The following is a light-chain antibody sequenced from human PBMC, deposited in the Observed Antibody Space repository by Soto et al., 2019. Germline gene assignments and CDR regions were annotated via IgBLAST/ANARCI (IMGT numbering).Light chain of an antibody. V-gene: IGLV1-40*01. CDR1: SSNIGAGYD. CDR3: QSDDTTLI. CDR2: SNN. J-gene: IGLJ2*01. Sequence: QSVLTQPPSVSGAPGQRLTISCIGSSSNIGAGYDVHWYQQLPGTAPKLLIYSNNNRASGVPDRFSGSKSGTSASLAISGLQAEDEADYHCQSDDTTLIFGGGTKLTVL.